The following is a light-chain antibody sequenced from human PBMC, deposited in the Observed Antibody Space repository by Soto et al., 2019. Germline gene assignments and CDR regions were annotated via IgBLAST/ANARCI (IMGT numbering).Light chain of an antibody. CDR3: SSYTTSNTRQIV. CDR1: SSDVGGYNY. J-gene: IGLJ1*01. V-gene: IGLV2-14*03. CDR2: YVS. Sequence: QSVLTQPASVSGSPGQSSTISCTGTSSDVGGYNYVSWYQHHPGKAPKLMIFYVSNRPAGVSNRFSGSKSGNPASLTISGLQPEDEADYYCSSYTTSNTRQIVFGTGTKVTVL.